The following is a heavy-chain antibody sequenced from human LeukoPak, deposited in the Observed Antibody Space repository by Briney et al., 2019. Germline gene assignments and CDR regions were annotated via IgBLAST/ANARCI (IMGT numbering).Heavy chain of an antibody. Sequence: GGSLRLSCAASGFTFSDYYMSWIRQAPGKGLEWISYISSRGGTTIYYADSVKGRFTISRDNAKSSLCLQMNSLRAEDTAVYYCARVRGSYSSDYWGQGTLVTVSS. CDR1: GFTFSDYY. D-gene: IGHD1-26*01. J-gene: IGHJ4*02. CDR3: ARVRGSYSSDY. CDR2: ISSRGGTTI. V-gene: IGHV3-11*04.